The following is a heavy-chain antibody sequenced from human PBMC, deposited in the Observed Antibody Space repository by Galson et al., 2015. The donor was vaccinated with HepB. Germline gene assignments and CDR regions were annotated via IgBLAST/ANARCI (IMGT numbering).Heavy chain of an antibody. CDR2: IRSKANSYTT. CDR1: GFTFSGSA. CDR3: TRLDSGDIFPYYYYMDV. J-gene: IGHJ6*03. D-gene: IGHD4-17*01. Sequence: SLRLSCAASGFTFSGSAMHWVRQASGKGLEWVGRIRSKANSYTTAYGASVKGRFTISRDDSKNTAYLHMNSLKTEDTAVYFCTRLDSGDIFPYYYYMDVWGKGTTVTVSS. V-gene: IGHV3-73*01.